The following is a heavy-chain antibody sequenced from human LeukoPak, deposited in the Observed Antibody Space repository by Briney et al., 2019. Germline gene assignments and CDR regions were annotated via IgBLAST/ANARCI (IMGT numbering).Heavy chain of an antibody. CDR3: ARRWYTGTYYYFDL. J-gene: IGHJ4*02. CDR1: GFTLSTHW. V-gene: IGHV3-74*01. D-gene: IGHD1-26*01. CDR2: INGDGTTT. Sequence: GGSLRLSCAASGFTLSTHWMHWVRQAPGKGLVWVSRINGDGTTTSYADSVKGRFTISRVNAKSALYLEMDSLRAEDTAIYYCARRWYTGTYYYFDLWGQGTLVTVSS.